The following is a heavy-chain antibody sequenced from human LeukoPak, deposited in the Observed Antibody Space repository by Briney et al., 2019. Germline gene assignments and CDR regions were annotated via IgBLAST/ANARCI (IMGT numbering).Heavy chain of an antibody. CDR2: IPYSGST. Sequence: SETLSLTCTVSGDSISSSSYYWGWIRQPPGKGLEWIGSIPYSGSTYYNPSLKSRLTISVDTSKNQFSLKLSSVTAADTAVYHCASSSSGWYADYFDYWGQGTLVTVSS. D-gene: IGHD6-19*01. CDR3: ASSSSGWYADYFDY. V-gene: IGHV4-39*07. J-gene: IGHJ4*02. CDR1: GDSISSSSYY.